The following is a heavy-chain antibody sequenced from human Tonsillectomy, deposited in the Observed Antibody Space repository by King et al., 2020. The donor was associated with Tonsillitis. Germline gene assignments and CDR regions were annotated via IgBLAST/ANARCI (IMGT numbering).Heavy chain of an antibody. V-gene: IGHV3-21*01. CDR2: ISSSSSYI. J-gene: IGHJ4*02. CDR3: ARDPYCTSTSCHFDY. Sequence: VQLVESGGGLVKPGGSLRLSCAASGFTFSSYSMNWVRQAPGKGLEWVSSISSSSSYIYYADSVKGRFTISRDNAKNSLFLQMNSLRAEDTAVYYCARDPYCTSTSCHFDYWGQGTLVTVSS. CDR1: GFTFSSYS. D-gene: IGHD2-2*01.